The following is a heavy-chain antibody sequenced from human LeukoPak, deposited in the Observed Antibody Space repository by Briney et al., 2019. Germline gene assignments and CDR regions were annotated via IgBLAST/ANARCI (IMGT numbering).Heavy chain of an antibody. D-gene: IGHD3-10*01. CDR2: IYHSGTS. CDR3: AKAAKYYFGSDTYYYFDY. V-gene: IGHV4-61*08. CDR1: GASISGSGYY. Sequence: SETLSLTCAVSGASISGSGYYLGWIRQPPGKGLEWIGYIYHSGTSNYNPSLKSRVTMSVDTSKSQFSLSLSSVTSADTAVYYCAKAAKYYFGSDTYYYFDYWGQGILVTVSS. J-gene: IGHJ4*02.